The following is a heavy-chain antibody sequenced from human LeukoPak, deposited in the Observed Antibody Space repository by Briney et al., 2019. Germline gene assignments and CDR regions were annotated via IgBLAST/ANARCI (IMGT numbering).Heavy chain of an antibody. J-gene: IGHJ3*02. V-gene: IGHV4-31*03. CDR3: ARGPVVVAATGSAAFDI. CDR1: GGSISSGGYY. D-gene: IGHD2-15*01. CDR2: IYYSGST. Sequence: KTSQTLSLTCTVSGGSISSGGYYWSWIRQHPGKGLEWIGYIYYSGSTYYNPSLKSRVTISVDTSKNQFSLKLSSVTAADTAVYYCARGPVVVAATGSAAFDIWGQGTMVTVSS.